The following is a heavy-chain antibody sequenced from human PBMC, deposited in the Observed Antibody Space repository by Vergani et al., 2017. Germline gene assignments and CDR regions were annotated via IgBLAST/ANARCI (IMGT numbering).Heavy chain of an antibody. V-gene: IGHV3-23*04. D-gene: IGHD5-12*01. J-gene: IGHJ4*02. Sequence: EVQLVESGGGLVQPGGSLRLSCAASGFTFSSYWMSWVRQAPGKGLEWVSSVSGSSATPYYADSVKGRFIISRDNFKNTLHLQMNSLRADDTAVYYCTKGSRGYTGYFFDYWGQGTLATVSS. CDR3: TKGSRGYTGYFFDY. CDR1: GFTFSSYW. CDR2: VSGSSATP.